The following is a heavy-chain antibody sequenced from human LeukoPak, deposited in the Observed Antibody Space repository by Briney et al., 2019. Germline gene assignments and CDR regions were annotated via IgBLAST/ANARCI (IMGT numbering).Heavy chain of an antibody. CDR1: GFTFSSYS. CDR3: VREGGFDK. D-gene: IGHD3-16*01. Sequence: GGSLRLSCAAFGFTFSSYSLNWVRQAPGMGLEWVSYISSTSGTIYYADSVKGRFTISRDNAKNSLCLQMIRLRAEDTAVYYCVREGGFDKWGQGALVTVSS. CDR2: ISSTSGTI. V-gene: IGHV3-48*01. J-gene: IGHJ4*02.